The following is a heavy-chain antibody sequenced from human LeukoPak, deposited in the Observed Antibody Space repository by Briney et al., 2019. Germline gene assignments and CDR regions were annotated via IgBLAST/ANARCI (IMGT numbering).Heavy chain of an antibody. CDR3: ARDGNWNYGEFFDY. CDR1: GFTFSSYW. CDR2: IKQDGSEK. D-gene: IGHD1-7*01. Sequence: GGSLRLSCAASGFTFSSYWMSWVRQAPGKGLEWVANIKQDGSEKYYVDSVKGRFTISRDNAKNSLYLQMNSLRAEDTALYYCARDGNWNYGEFFDYWGQGTLVTVSS. V-gene: IGHV3-7*03. J-gene: IGHJ4*02.